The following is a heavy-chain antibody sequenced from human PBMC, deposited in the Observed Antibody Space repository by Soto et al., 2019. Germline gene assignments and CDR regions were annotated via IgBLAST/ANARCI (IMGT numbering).Heavy chain of an antibody. CDR3: ALLRRDIVVVPAARGFDP. D-gene: IGHD2-2*01. V-gene: IGHV4-34*01. CDR2: INHSGST. CDR1: GGSFSGYY. Sequence: SETLSLTCAVYGGSFSGYYWSWIRQPPGKGLEWIGEINHSGSTNYYPSLKSRVTISVDTSKNQFSLKLSSVTAADTAVYYCALLRRDIVVVPAARGFDPWGQGTLVTVSS. J-gene: IGHJ5*02.